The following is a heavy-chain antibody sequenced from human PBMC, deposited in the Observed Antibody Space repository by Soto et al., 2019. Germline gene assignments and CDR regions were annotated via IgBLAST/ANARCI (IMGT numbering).Heavy chain of an antibody. J-gene: IGHJ4*02. Sequence: EVQLLESGGGLVQPGGSLRLSCAASGFTFSSYSMSWVRQAPGKGLEWVSSISGSGGNTYYADSVKGRFTISRDNSKNTLYLQMNSLRAEDTAVYYCAKVFSSPRPGLGSFDSWGQGTLGTVSS. CDR3: AKVFSSPRPGLGSFDS. V-gene: IGHV3-23*01. CDR1: GFTFSSYS. D-gene: IGHD2-2*01. CDR2: ISGSGGNT.